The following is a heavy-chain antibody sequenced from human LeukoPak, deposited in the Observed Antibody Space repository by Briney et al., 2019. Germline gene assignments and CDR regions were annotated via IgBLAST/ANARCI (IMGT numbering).Heavy chain of an antibody. CDR3: AREFGTFAARPHQSYYFDY. CDR2: ISSSSSYI. CDR1: GFTFSSYS. J-gene: IGHJ4*02. D-gene: IGHD6-6*01. Sequence: GGSLRLSCAASGFTFSSYSMIWVRQAPGKGLEWVSSISSSSSYIYYADSLKGRFTISRDNAKDSLYLQMNSLRAEDTALYYCAREFGTFAARPHQSYYFDYWGQGTLVTVSS. V-gene: IGHV3-21*01.